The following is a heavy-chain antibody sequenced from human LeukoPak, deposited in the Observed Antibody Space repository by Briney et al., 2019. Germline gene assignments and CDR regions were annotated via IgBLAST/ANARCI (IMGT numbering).Heavy chain of an antibody. CDR1: GFTFSSYA. CDR2: ISSSSSTI. J-gene: IGHJ6*02. D-gene: IGHD3-22*01. CDR3: ARGYYDSSGYYQHYYYYYGMDV. V-gene: IGHV3-48*02. Sequence: GGSLRLSCAASGFTFSSYAVNWVRQAPGKGLEWVSYISSSSSTIYYADSVKGRFTISRDNAKNSLYLQMNSLRDEDTAVYYCARGYYDSSGYYQHYYYYYGMDVWGQGTTVTVSS.